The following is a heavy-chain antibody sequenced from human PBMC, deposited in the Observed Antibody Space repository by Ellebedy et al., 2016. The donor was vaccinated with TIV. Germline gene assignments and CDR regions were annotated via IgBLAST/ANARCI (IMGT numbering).Heavy chain of an antibody. J-gene: IGHJ4*02. D-gene: IGHD5-12*01. CDR1: GFTFSSYW. Sequence: GESLKISCTDSGFTFSSYWMIWVRQAPGKGLEWVANMRQDGSQINYGDSVKGRFTISRDNARDSLYLQMDSLKVEDTAVYYCARDFGHSGYDLLDYWGQGTLVTVSS. CDR2: MRQDGSQI. CDR3: ARDFGHSGYDLLDY. V-gene: IGHV3-7*01.